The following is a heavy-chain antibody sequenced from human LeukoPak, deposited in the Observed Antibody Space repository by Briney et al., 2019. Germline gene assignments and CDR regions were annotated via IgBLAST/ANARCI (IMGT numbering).Heavy chain of an antibody. J-gene: IGHJ4*02. Sequence: GGSLRLSCAASGFTFSSYGMHWVRQAPGKGLEWVAVIWYDGSNKYYADSVKGRFTISRDNSKNTLYLQMNSLRAEDTAVYYCAKSLPDYYFDSSGHYGTFDCWGQGTLVTVSS. V-gene: IGHV3-33*06. CDR3: AKSLPDYYFDSSGHYGTFDC. CDR2: IWYDGSNK. CDR1: GFTFSSYG. D-gene: IGHD3-22*01.